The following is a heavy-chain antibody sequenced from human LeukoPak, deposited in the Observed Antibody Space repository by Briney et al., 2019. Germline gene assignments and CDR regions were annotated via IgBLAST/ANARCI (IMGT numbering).Heavy chain of an antibody. J-gene: IGHJ4*02. CDR1: GGSISSSSYY. Sequence: SETLSLTCTVSGGSISSSSYYWGWIRQPPGKGLEWIGSIYYSGSTYYNPSLKSRVTISVDMSKNQFSLKLSSVTAADTAVYYCARHTDSSGYYPYYFDYWGQGTLVTVSS. V-gene: IGHV4-39*01. CDR2: IYYSGST. D-gene: IGHD3-22*01. CDR3: ARHTDSSGYYPYYFDY.